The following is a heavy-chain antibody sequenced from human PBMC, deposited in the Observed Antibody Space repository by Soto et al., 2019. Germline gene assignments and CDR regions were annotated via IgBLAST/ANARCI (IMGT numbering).Heavy chain of an antibody. CDR3: ARDRIAVAGNPEYFQH. V-gene: IGHV3-23*01. D-gene: IGHD6-19*01. J-gene: IGHJ1*01. CDR1: GFTFSSYA. Sequence: GGSLRLSCAASGFTFSSYAMSWVRQAPGKGLEWVSVISGSGGSTYYADSVKGRFTVSRDNSKNTLYLQMNSLRAEDTAVYYCARDRIAVAGNPEYFQHWGQGTLVTVSS. CDR2: ISGSGGST.